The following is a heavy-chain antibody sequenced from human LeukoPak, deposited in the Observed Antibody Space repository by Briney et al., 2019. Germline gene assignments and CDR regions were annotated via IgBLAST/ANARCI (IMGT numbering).Heavy chain of an antibody. Sequence: TGGSLRLSCAASGFTFSSYAMHWVRQAPGKGLEWVAVISYDGSNKYYADSVKGRFTISRDNSKNTLYLQMNSLRAEDTAVYYCARDALVGDDAFDIWGQGTMVTVSS. CDR1: GFTFSSYA. D-gene: IGHD1-26*01. CDR3: ARDALVGDDAFDI. V-gene: IGHV3-30-3*01. J-gene: IGHJ3*02. CDR2: ISYDGSNK.